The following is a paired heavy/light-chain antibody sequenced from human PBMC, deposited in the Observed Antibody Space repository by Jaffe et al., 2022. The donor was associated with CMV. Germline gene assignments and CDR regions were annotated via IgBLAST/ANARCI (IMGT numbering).Light chain of an antibody. V-gene: IGKV3-20*01. CDR3: QQYGSPWT. Sequence: EIVLTQSPGTLSLSPGERATLSCRASQSVSSSYLAWYQQKPGQAPRLLIYGASSRATGIPDRFSGSGSGTDFTLTISRLEPEDFAVYYCQQYGSPWTFGQGTKVEIK. CDR2: GAS. J-gene: IGKJ1*01. CDR1: QSVSSSY.
Heavy chain of an antibody. CDR3: ARAGSSIDY. V-gene: IGHV3-11*06. Sequence: QVQLVESGGGLVKPGGSLRLSCAASGFTFSDYYMSWIRQAPGKGLEWVSYISSSSSYTNYADSVKGRFTISRDNAKNSLYLQMNSLRAEDTAVYYCARAGSSIDYWGQGTLVTVSS. J-gene: IGHJ4*02. CDR2: ISSSSSYT. CDR1: GFTFSDYY. D-gene: IGHD3-10*01.